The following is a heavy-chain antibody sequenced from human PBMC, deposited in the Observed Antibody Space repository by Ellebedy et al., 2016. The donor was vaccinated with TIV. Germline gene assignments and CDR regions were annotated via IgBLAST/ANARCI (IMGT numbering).Heavy chain of an antibody. V-gene: IGHV4-59*01. D-gene: IGHD6-19*01. CDR2: IYYSGST. CDR1: GGSISSYY. J-gene: IGHJ5*02. CDR3: ARDSSGWYGDWFDP. Sequence: SETLSLTCTVSGGSISSYYWSWIRQPPGKGLEWIGYIYYSGSTNYNPSLKSRVTISVDTSKNQFSLKLSSVTAADTAVYYCARDSSGWYGDWFDPWGQGTLVTVSS.